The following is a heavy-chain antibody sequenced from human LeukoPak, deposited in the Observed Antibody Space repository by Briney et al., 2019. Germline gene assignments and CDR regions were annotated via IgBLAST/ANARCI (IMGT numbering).Heavy chain of an antibody. J-gene: IGHJ4*02. V-gene: IGHV3-72*01. Sequence: GGSLRLSCVVSGFTFSDHPMDWVRQAPGKGLEWVGRTRNKAQSYTTEYAASVKGRFTISRDESKNSLYLQMNSLKTEDTAVYYCVRATGGGDYWGQGTLVTVSS. D-gene: IGHD3-16*01. CDR3: VRATGGGDY. CDR1: GFTFSDHP. CDR2: TRNKAQSYTT.